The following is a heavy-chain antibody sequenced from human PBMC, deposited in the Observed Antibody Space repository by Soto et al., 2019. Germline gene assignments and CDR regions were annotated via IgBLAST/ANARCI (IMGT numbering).Heavy chain of an antibody. CDR1: CVSISSSRYY. V-gene: IGHV4-39*01. CDR3: ARHGSY. J-gene: IGHJ4*02. Sequence: SETVSLTCTVSCVSISSSRYYWGWFRQPPGKGLEWIGTIYYGGSSYSNPSLKSRVTISLDTSKNQFSLTLTSVTAADTADYYGARHGSYWGQGTLVTVSS. CDR2: IYYGGSS.